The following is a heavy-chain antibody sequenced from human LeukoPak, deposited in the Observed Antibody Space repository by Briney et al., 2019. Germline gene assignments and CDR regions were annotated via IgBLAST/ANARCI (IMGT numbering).Heavy chain of an antibody. Sequence: GRSLRLSCAASGVTFDDYAMHWVRQAPGKGLEWVSAISGSGGSTYYADSVKGRVTISRDTSKNTLYLQMNSLRAEDTAVYYCVSVVVPAAYWGQGTLVTVSS. CDR3: VSVVVPAAY. D-gene: IGHD2-2*01. CDR2: ISGSGGST. V-gene: IGHV3-23*01. J-gene: IGHJ4*02. CDR1: GVTFDDYA.